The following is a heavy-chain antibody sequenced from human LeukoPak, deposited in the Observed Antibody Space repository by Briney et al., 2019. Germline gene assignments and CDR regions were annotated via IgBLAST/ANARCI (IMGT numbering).Heavy chain of an antibody. Sequence: GASVKVSCKASGGTSSSYAISWVRQAPGQGLEWMGRIIPILGIANYAQKFQGRVTITADKSTSTAYMELSSLRSEDTAVYYCATEVRHCSGGSCYSGGFDYWGQGTLVTVSS. V-gene: IGHV1-69*04. CDR1: GGTSSSYA. CDR3: ATEVRHCSGGSCYSGGFDY. CDR2: IIPILGIA. J-gene: IGHJ4*02. D-gene: IGHD2-15*01.